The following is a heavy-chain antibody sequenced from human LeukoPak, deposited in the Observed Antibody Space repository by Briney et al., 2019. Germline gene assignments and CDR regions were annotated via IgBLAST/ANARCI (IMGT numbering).Heavy chain of an antibody. Sequence: ASVKVSCKASGYTFNSYGISWVRQAPGQGLEWMGWISAYNGNTNYAQKLQGRVTMTTDTSTSTAYMELRSLRSDDTAVYYCARMSITIFGVVIYNWFDPWGQGTLVTVSS. CDR2: ISAYNGNT. CDR3: ARMSITIFGVVIYNWFDP. V-gene: IGHV1-18*01. CDR1: GYTFNSYG. D-gene: IGHD3-3*01. J-gene: IGHJ5*02.